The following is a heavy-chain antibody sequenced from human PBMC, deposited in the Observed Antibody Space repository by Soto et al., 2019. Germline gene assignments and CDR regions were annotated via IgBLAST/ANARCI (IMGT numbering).Heavy chain of an antibody. Sequence: EVQLLESGGGLVQPGGSLRLSCAASGFTFSSYAMSWVRQAPGKGLEWVSAITGSGGSTYYADSVKGRFTISRDNSKNTLYLPTNSLRAEDTAVYYCATPIGGYDAFDIWGQGTMVTVSS. CDR2: ITGSGGST. V-gene: IGHV3-23*01. CDR3: ATPIGGYDAFDI. D-gene: IGHD3-16*01. CDR1: GFTFSSYA. J-gene: IGHJ3*02.